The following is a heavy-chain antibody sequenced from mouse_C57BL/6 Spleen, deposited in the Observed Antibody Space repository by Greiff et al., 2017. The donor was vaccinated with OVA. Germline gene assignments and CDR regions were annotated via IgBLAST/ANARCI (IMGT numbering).Heavy chain of an antibody. J-gene: IGHJ3*01. D-gene: IGHD2-1*01. V-gene: IGHV1-76*01. Sequence: QVQLQQSGAELVRPGASVKLSCKASGYTFTDYYINWVKQRPGQGLEWIARIYPGSGNTYYNEKFKGKATLTAEKSSSTAYMQLSSLTSEDSAVYFCAGGNSAYWGQGTLVTVSA. CDR1: GYTFTDYY. CDR2: IYPGSGNT. CDR3: AGGNSAY.